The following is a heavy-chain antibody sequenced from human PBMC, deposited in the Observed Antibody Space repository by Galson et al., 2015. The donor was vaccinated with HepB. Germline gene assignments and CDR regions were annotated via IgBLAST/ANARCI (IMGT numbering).Heavy chain of an antibody. J-gene: IGHJ3*02. CDR2: ISWNSASI. V-gene: IGHV3-9*01. D-gene: IGHD4-17*01. CDR3: AKVLSSSADYGDYSFAFDI. Sequence: SLRLSCAASLFTFDESAMHWVRQAPGKGLEWVSGISWNSASIGYADSVKGRFTISRDNAKNSLYLQMNSLRPEDTALYYCAKVLSSSADYGDYSFAFDIWGQGTMVTVSS. CDR1: LFTFDESA.